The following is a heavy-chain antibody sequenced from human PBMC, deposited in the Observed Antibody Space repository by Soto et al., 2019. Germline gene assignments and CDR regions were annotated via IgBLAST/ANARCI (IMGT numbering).Heavy chain of an antibody. V-gene: IGHV3-48*01. J-gene: IGHJ4*02. D-gene: IGHD4-17*01. Sequence: EVQLVESGGGLVQPGGSLRLSCAASGFTFSSYSMNWVRQAPGKGLEWVSYISSSSSTIYYADSVKGRFTISRDNAKNSLCLQMNSRRAKDTAVYYCARDRKGYGDCWGGFHYWGQGTQVTVSS. CDR3: ARDRKGYGDCWGGFHY. CDR1: GFTFSSYS. CDR2: ISSSSSTI.